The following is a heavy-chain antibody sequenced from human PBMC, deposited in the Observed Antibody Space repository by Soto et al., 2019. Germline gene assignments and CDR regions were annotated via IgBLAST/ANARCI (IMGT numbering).Heavy chain of an antibody. V-gene: IGHV1-2*04. Sequence: GASVKVSCKASGYTFTGYYMHWVRQAPGQGLEWMGWINPNSGGTNYAQKFQGWVTMTRDTSISTAYMELSRLRSDDTAVYYCASSLITGVYYYYGMDVWGQGTTVTVSS. D-gene: IGHD2-8*01. J-gene: IGHJ6*02. CDR2: INPNSGGT. CDR3: ASSLITGVYYYYGMDV. CDR1: GYTFTGYY.